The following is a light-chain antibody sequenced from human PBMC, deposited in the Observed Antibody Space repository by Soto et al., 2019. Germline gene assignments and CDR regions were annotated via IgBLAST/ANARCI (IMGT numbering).Light chain of an antibody. CDR3: QQRSNWLLT. CDR1: QTVSSY. V-gene: IGKV3-11*01. CDR2: DAS. J-gene: IGKJ4*01. Sequence: EIVLTQSPATLSLSPGERATLSCRASQTVSSYLAWYQQKPGQAPRLLIYDASNRATGIPARFSGSGSGTDFTLTISSLAPEDFAVYYCQQRSNWLLTFGGGTKVEIK.